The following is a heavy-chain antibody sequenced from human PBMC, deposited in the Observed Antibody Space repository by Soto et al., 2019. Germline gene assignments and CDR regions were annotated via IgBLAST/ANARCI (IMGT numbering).Heavy chain of an antibody. D-gene: IGHD6-13*01. CDR2: ISGSGGAT. CDR1: GFFFTTYA. J-gene: IGHJ4*02. Sequence: GGPLRLSCAASGFFFTTYAMNWVRQAPGKGLEWVAGISGSGGATSYADSVKGRFTISRDNSKNTLYLNMNSLRADDTAVYFCAKDAVMVSSSYNYFDYWGQGTLVTVSS. V-gene: IGHV3-23*01. CDR3: AKDAVMVSSSYNYFDY.